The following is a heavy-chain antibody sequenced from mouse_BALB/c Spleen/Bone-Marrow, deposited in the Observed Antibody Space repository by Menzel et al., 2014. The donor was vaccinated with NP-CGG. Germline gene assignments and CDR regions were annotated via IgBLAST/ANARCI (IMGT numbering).Heavy chain of an antibody. CDR3: ARPTTVVATGGSFDY. D-gene: IGHD1-1*01. J-gene: IGHJ2*01. CDR2: ISGGGSYT. V-gene: IGHV5-6*01. CDR1: GFTFSSCG. Sequence: VQLQQSGGNLVKSGGSLKLSCAASGFTFSSCGMSWVRQTPEKRLEWVATISGGGSYTFYPDSVKGRFTISRDNAKNTLYLQMSSLKSEDTAMYYCARPTTVVATGGSFDYWGQGTTLTVSS.